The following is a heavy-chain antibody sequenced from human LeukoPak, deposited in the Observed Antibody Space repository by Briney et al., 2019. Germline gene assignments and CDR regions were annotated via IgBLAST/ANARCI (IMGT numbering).Heavy chain of an antibody. J-gene: IGHJ4*02. CDR3: ARSSDSSGFYDYFDY. D-gene: IGHD3-22*01. V-gene: IGHV5-51*01. CDR1: GYSFTSYW. CDR2: IYPGDSDT. Sequence: GESLKISCEGSGYSFTSYWIGWVRQMPGKGLEWVAIIYPGDSDTIYSPSFQGQVTISADNSISTAYLQWSSLKASHTAMYYCARSSDSSGFYDYFDYWGQGTLVTVSS.